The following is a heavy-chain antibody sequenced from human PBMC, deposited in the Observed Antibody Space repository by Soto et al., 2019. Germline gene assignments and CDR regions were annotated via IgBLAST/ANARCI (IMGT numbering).Heavy chain of an antibody. CDR1: GFTFSSYG. CDR2: ISYDGSNK. Sequence: GGSLRLSCAASGFTFSSYGMHWVRQAPGKGLEWVAVISYDGSNKYYADSVKGRFTISRDNSKNTLYLQMNSLRAEDTAVYYCAKEGGDIVVVPAAYYYYGMDVWGQGTTVTVSS. V-gene: IGHV3-30*18. CDR3: AKEGGDIVVVPAAYYYYGMDV. D-gene: IGHD2-2*01. J-gene: IGHJ6*02.